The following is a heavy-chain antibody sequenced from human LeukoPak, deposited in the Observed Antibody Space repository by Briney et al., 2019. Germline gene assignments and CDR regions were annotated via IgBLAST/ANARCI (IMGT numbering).Heavy chain of an antibody. V-gene: IGHV1-8*02. CDR3: ARGESLNRGSWVTYYYYYGMDV. CDR1: GYTFTSYD. Sequence: ASVKVSCKASGYTFTSYDINWVRQATGQGLEWMGWMNPNSGNTGYAQKFQGRVTMTRNTSISTAYMELSSLRSEDTAVYYCARGESLNRGSWVTYYYYYGMDVWGQGTTVTVSS. J-gene: IGHJ6*02. D-gene: IGHD6-13*01. CDR2: MNPNSGNT.